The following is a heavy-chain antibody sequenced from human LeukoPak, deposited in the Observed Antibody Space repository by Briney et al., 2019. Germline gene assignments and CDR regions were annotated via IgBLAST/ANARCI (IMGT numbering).Heavy chain of an antibody. Sequence: GGSLRLSCAASGFTFSGSAMHWVRQASGKGLEWVGRSRSKANSYATAYAASVKGRFTISRDDSKNTAYLQMNSLKTEDTAVYYCTREYCSSTSCYNYWGQETLVTVSS. J-gene: IGHJ4*02. V-gene: IGHV3-73*01. D-gene: IGHD2-2*02. CDR2: SRSKANSYAT. CDR3: TREYCSSTSCYNY. CDR1: GFTFSGSA.